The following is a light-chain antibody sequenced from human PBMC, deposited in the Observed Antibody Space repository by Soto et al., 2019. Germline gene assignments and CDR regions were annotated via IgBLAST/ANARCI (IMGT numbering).Light chain of an antibody. CDR1: SSDVGGYNY. Sequence: QSALTQPPSASGSPGQSVTISCTGTSSDVGGYNYVSWYQHHPGKAPRLMVYEVSKRPSGVPDRFSGSKSGNTASLTVSGLQTEDEADYYCTSYAGSLPVVFGGGTKVSV. CDR2: EVS. J-gene: IGLJ2*01. CDR3: TSYAGSLPVV. V-gene: IGLV2-8*01.